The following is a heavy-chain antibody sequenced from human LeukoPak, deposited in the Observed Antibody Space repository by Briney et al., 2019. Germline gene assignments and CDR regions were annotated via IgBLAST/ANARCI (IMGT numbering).Heavy chain of an antibody. V-gene: IGHV3-23*01. CDR3: ARVIRSSGWYVDY. D-gene: IGHD3-22*01. CDR1: GFTFSDYA. Sequence: GGSLRLSCAASGFTFSDYAMSWVRQAPGKGLEWVSGITGSGRTPFYADSVKSRFTISRDNSKNTLYLQMNSLKVEDTGVYYCARVIRSSGWYVDYWGQGTLVTVSS. J-gene: IGHJ4*02. CDR2: ITGSGRTP.